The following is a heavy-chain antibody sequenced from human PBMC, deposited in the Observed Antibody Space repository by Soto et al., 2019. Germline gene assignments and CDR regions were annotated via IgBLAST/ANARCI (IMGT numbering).Heavy chain of an antibody. CDR2: IYSGGST. CDR1: GFTVSSNY. CDR3: ARDPRGCSGGSCSGGS. V-gene: IGHV3-66*01. D-gene: IGHD2-15*01. Sequence: EVQLVESGGGLVQPGGSLRLSCAASGFTVSSNYMSWVRQAPGKGLEWVSVIYSGGSTYYADSVKGRFTISRDNSKNTLYLKMNSLRAEDTAVYYCARDPRGCSGGSCSGGSWGQGTLVTVSS. J-gene: IGHJ4*02.